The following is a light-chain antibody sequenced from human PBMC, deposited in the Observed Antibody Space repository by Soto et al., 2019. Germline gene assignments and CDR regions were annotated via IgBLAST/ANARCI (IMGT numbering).Light chain of an antibody. CDR3: QQRSNWPRGST. Sequence: EIVLTQSPGTLSLSPGERATLSCRASQSVTSNYLAWYQQKPGQAPRLLISGASSRAAGISDKFSGSGSGTDFTLTISRLEPEDFAVYYCQQRSNWPRGSTFGQGTRL. CDR2: GAS. J-gene: IGKJ5*01. V-gene: IGKV3D-20*02. CDR1: QSVTSNY.